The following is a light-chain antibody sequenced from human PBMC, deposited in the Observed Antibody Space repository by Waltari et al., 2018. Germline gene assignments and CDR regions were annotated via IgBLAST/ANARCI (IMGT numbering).Light chain of an antibody. CDR3: QQYYDSPLTT. Sequence: DIQMTQSPSSLSASVGDRVTIICRASHDISNSLAWYQQKPGKAPKLLLYSTSKLESGVPSRFSGSGAGTDYTPTITSLQPEDFASYYCQQYYDSPLTTFGGGTKVEI. V-gene: IGKV1-NL1*01. CDR2: STS. J-gene: IGKJ4*01. CDR1: HDISNS.